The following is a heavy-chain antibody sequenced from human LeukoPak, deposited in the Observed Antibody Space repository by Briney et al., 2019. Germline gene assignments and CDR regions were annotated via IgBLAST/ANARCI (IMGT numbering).Heavy chain of an antibody. CDR1: GFTFSSYA. CDR2: IGGGGDST. D-gene: IGHD5-12*01. CDR3: AKDGGYDFDY. J-gene: IGHJ4*02. Sequence: GGSLRLSCAASGFTFSSYALTWVRQAPGKGLEWVSAIGGGGDSTYYADSVKGRFTISRDNSKNTLYLQMNSLRAEDTAVYYCAKDGGYDFDYWGRGTLVTVSS. V-gene: IGHV3-23*01.